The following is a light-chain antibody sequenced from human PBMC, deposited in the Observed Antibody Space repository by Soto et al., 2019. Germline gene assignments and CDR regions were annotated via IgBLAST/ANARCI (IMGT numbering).Light chain of an antibody. CDR2: SNN. CDR3: NGPYV. Sequence: QSVLTQSPSASGTPGQRVTIFCSGSRSNIGSNTVNWYQHLPGTAPKLLIYSNNQRPSGVPDRFSGSKSGTSASLAISGLQSEDEADYSLNGPYVFGTGTKVTVL. J-gene: IGLJ1*01. CDR1: RSNIGSNT. V-gene: IGLV1-44*01.